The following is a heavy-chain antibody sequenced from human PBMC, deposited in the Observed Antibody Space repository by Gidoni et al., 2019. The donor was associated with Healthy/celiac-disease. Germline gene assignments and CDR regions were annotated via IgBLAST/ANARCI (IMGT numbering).Heavy chain of an antibody. CDR1: GFTVSSNY. Sequence: EVQLVESGGGLIQPGGSLRLSCAASGFTVSSNYMSWVRQATGKGLEWVSVIYSGGSTYYADSVKGRFTNSGDNSKNPLYLQMNSLRAEDTAVYYFAREPRRGGWELRWGQGTLVTVSS. V-gene: IGHV3-53*01. D-gene: IGHD1-26*01. CDR2: IYSGGST. CDR3: AREPRRGGWELR. J-gene: IGHJ4*02.